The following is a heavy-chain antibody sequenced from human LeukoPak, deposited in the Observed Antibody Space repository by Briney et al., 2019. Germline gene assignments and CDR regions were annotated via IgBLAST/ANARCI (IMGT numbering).Heavy chain of an antibody. CDR1: GFTFSSYA. J-gene: IGHJ4*02. CDR3: ARDLEVAAAPDF. Sequence: GGSLRPSCAASGFTFSSYAMSWVRQAPGKGLEWVSAISGSGGSTYYADSVKGRFTISRDNAKNSLYLQMNSLRAEDTAVYYCARDLEVAAAPDFWGQGTLVTVSS. CDR2: ISGSGGST. V-gene: IGHV3-23*01. D-gene: IGHD2-15*01.